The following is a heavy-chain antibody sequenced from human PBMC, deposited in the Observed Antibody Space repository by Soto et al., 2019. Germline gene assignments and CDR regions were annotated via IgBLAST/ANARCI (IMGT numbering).Heavy chain of an antibody. CDR1: GFTFSSYG. CDR2: IWYDGSNK. D-gene: IGHD3-16*01. V-gene: IGHV3-33*01. CDR3: ARDIHGNYDSVWGSFDY. Sequence: QVQLVESGGGVVQHGRSLRLSCAASGFTFSSYGMHWVRQAPGKGLEWVAVIWYDGSNKYYADSVKGRFTISRDNSKNTLYLQMNSLRAEDTAVYYCARDIHGNYDSVWGSFDYWGQGTLVTVSS. J-gene: IGHJ4*02.